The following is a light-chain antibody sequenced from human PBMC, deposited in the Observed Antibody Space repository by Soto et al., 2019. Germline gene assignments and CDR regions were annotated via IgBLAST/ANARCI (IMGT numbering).Light chain of an antibody. CDR2: GNT. V-gene: IGLV1-40*01. CDR3: QSHDSSLNSWV. CDR1: SSNIGAAYD. J-gene: IGLJ3*02. Sequence: QPVLTQPPSMSGAPGQRVTISCTGSSSNIGAAYDVHWYQHLPGTAPKLLIYGNTNRPSGVPDRFSGFKSGTSASLAITGLQAEDEADYYCQSHDSSLNSWVFGGGTKVTVL.